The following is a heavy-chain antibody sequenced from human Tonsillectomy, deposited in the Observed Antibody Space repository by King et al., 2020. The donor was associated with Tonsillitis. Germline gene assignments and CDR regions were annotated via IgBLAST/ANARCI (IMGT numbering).Heavy chain of an antibody. CDR2: ISSSSSHT. CDR1: GFTFSDFY. V-gene: IGHV3-11*05. J-gene: IGHJ4*02. CDR3: ARKNGAYDYDY. D-gene: IGHD5-12*01. Sequence: VQLVESGGGLVKRGGSLRLSCAASGFTFSDFYMTWIRQAPGKGLEWVSYISSSSSHTNYADSVKGRFTISRENVKNSLYLQMISLRAEDTAVYYCARKNGAYDYDYWGQGTLVTVSS.